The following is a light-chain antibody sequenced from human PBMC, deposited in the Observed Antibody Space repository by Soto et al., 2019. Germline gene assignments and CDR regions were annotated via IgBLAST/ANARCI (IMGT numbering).Light chain of an antibody. CDR3: QQYNKWPPYT. CDR2: GAS. Sequence: EIVMTQSPANLSVSPGERATLSCRASQSVSSNLAWYQQKPGQGPRLLIYGASTRATSIPARFSGSGSGTEFTLTINCLQSEDFAVYYFQQYNKWPPYTFGQGTKLEIK. V-gene: IGKV3-15*01. J-gene: IGKJ2*01. CDR1: QSVSSN.